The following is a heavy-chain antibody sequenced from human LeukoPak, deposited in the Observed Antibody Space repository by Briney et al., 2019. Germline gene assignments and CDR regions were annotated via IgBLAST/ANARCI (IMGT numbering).Heavy chain of an antibody. CDR3: ARDRRAASAPDY. CDR1: GFNFSSHW. Sequence: HPGGSLRLSCAASGFNFSSHWMSWVRQAPGKGLEWVANIKKDGGEIFYADSVKGRFTIFRDNAKNALYLQMSSLRGEDTALYYRARDRRAASAPDYWGQGTLVTVSS. D-gene: IGHD6-13*01. V-gene: IGHV3-7*01. J-gene: IGHJ4*02. CDR2: IKKDGGEI.